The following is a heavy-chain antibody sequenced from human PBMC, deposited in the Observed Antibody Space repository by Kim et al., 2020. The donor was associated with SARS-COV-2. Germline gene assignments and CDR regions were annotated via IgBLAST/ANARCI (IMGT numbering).Heavy chain of an antibody. V-gene: IGHV3-48*02. J-gene: IGHJ4*02. CDR3: ARDSLDYDPDFDC. Sequence: GGSLRLSCAASGFPFSSYSMNWVRQAPGKGLEWISYISSSSDTIYYADSMRGRFTISRDNAKNSLYLHMNSLRDEDTAVYFCARDSLDYDPDFDCLGPGTLVTVSS. CDR2: ISSSSDTI. D-gene: IGHD4-17*01. CDR1: GFPFSSYS.